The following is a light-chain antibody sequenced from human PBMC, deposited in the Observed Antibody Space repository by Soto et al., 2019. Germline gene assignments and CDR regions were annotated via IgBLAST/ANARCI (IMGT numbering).Light chain of an antibody. V-gene: IGLV2-14*01. CDR3: SSYTSINTRI. Sequence: QSALTQPASVSGSPGQSITISCTGTSSDVGGYNYVSWYQQYPGKAPKLIIYDVSNRPSGVSNRFSGSKSGNTASLTISGLQAEDEADYYCSSYTSINTRIFGGGTKLTVL. CDR1: SSDVGGYNY. CDR2: DVS. J-gene: IGLJ2*01.